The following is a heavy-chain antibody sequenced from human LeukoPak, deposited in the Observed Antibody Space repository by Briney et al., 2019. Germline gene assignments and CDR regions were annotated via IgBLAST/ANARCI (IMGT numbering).Heavy chain of an antibody. CDR2: IRYDGSNK. CDR1: GFTFSSYG. J-gene: IGHJ4*02. D-gene: IGHD3-10*01. CDR3: AKGTNYYGSGSSHTDY. V-gene: IGHV3-30*02. Sequence: GGSLRLSCAASGFTFSSYGMHWVRQAPGKGLEWVTFIRYDGSNKYYADSVKGRFTISRDNSKNTLYLQMNSLRAEDTAVYYCAKGTNYYGSGSSHTDYWGQGTLVTVSS.